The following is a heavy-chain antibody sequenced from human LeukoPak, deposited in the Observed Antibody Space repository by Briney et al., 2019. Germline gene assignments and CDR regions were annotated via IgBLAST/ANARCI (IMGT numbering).Heavy chain of an antibody. J-gene: IGHJ4*02. CDR3: ARARSNWDYYFDY. V-gene: IGHV4-59*01. Sequence: PSETLSLTCTVSGGSISSYYWSWFRQPPAKGLEWMGYIYYSGSTNYNPSLKSRVTTSVDTSKNQFSLKLSSVTAADTAVYCCARARSNWDYYFDYWGQGTLVTVSS. CDR2: IYYSGST. CDR1: GGSISSYY. D-gene: IGHD1-7*01.